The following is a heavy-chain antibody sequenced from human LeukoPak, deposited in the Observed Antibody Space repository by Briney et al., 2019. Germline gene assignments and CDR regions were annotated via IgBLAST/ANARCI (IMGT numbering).Heavy chain of an antibody. J-gene: IGHJ4*02. CDR3: AREAYTAMAHAFDY. Sequence: SETLSLTCAVYGGSFSGYYWSWIRQPPGKGLEWIGYFYYSGSTNYNPFPKSRVTISVDTSKNQFSLKLSSVTAADAAVYYCAREAYTAMAHAFDYWGQGTLVTVSS. CDR1: GGSFSGYY. V-gene: IGHV4-59*01. D-gene: IGHD5-18*01. CDR2: FYYSGST.